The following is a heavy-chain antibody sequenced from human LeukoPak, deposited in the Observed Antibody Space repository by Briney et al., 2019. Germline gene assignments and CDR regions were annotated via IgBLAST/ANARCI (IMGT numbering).Heavy chain of an antibody. V-gene: IGHV1-69*02. J-gene: IGHJ4*02. CDR2: IIPILGIA. CDR3: ARIGRWGTQVDY. D-gene: IGHD3-16*01. CDR1: GGTFSSYT. Sequence: VASVKVSCMASGGTFSSYTISWVRQAPGQGLEWMGRIIPILGIANYAQKFQGRVTITADKSTSTAYMELSSLRSEDTAVYYCARIGRWGTQVDYWGQGTLVTVSS.